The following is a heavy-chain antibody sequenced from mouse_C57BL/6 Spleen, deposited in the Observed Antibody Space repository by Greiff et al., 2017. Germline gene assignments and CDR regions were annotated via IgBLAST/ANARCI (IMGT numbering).Heavy chain of an antibody. CDR3: ARGVVAAYYFDY. V-gene: IGHV1-82*01. D-gene: IGHD1-1*01. Sequence: VQLQQSGPELVKPGASVKISCKASGYAFSSSWMNWVKQRPGTGLEWIGRIYPGDGDTNYNGKFKGKATLTADKSSSTAYMQLSSLTSEDSAVYFCARGVVAAYYFDYWGQGTTLTVSS. CDR1: GYAFSSSW. CDR2: IYPGDGDT. J-gene: IGHJ2*01.